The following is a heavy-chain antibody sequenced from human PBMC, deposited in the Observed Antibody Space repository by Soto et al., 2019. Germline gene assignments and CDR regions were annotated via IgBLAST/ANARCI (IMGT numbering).Heavy chain of an antibody. V-gene: IGHV4-59*01. CDR1: GGSISSYY. CDR3: ARDNTERGSSSWYNWFDP. CDR2: IYYSGST. Sequence: PSETLSLTCTVSGGSISSYYWSWIRQPPGKGPEWIGYIYYSGSTNYNPSLKSRVTISVDTSKNQFSLKLSSVTAADTAVYYCARDNTERGSSSWYNWFDPWGQGTLVTVSS. D-gene: IGHD6-13*01. J-gene: IGHJ5*02.